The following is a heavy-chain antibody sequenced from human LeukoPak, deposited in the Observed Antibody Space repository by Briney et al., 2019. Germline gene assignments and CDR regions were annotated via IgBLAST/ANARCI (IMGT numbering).Heavy chain of an antibody. Sequence: GRSLRLSCAASGFTFSSYGMHWVRQAPGKGLEWVANIKQDGSEKYYVDSVKGRFTISRDNAKNSLYLQMNSLRAEDTAVYYCARDYKLLWFGELFGYWGQGTLVTVSS. CDR1: GFTFSSYG. CDR3: ARDYKLLWFGELFGY. D-gene: IGHD3-10*01. CDR2: IKQDGSEK. J-gene: IGHJ4*02. V-gene: IGHV3-7*01.